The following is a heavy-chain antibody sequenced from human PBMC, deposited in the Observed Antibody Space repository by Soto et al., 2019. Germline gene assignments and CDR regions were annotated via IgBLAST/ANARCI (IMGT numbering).Heavy chain of an antibody. V-gene: IGHV3-23*01. CDR1: GFTFSSYS. J-gene: IGHJ4*02. CDR2: INGGGLNT. Sequence: GGSLRLSCAASGFTFSSYSMNWVRQAPGKGLEWVSAINGGGLNTYYADSVKGRFTISRDNSRNTLSLQMSSLRAEDTAVYYCVKGSAAARPYYFDCWGQGTLVTVSS. D-gene: IGHD2-2*01. CDR3: VKGSAAARPYYFDC.